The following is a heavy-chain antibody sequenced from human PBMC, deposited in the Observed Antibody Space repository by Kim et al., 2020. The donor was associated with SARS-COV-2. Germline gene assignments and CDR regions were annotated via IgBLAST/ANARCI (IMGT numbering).Heavy chain of an antibody. Sequence: SVKVSCKASGGTFSSYAISWVRQPPGQGLEWMGGIIPIFGTANYAQKFQGRVTITADESTSTAYMELSSLRSEDTAVYYCARSFYCSGGSCYDSTSYYYYGMDVWGQGTTVTVSS. D-gene: IGHD2-15*01. V-gene: IGHV1-69*13. CDR3: ARSFYCSGGSCYDSTSYYYYGMDV. J-gene: IGHJ6*02. CDR1: GGTFSSYA. CDR2: IIPIFGTA.